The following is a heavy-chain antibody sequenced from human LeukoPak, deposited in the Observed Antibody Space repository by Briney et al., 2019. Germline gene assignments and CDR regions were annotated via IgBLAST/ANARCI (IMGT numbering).Heavy chain of an antibody. Sequence: ASVKVSCKASGYTFTNYYMHWVRQAPGQGLEWMGIINPRGGSTTYARKFQGRVTMTRDTSTSTVYMELSSLRSEDTAVYYCARESIDGYSDHWGQGTLVTVSS. CDR2: INPRGGST. J-gene: IGHJ4*02. CDR3: ARESIDGYSDH. V-gene: IGHV1-46*01. CDR1: GYTFTNYY. D-gene: IGHD5-24*01.